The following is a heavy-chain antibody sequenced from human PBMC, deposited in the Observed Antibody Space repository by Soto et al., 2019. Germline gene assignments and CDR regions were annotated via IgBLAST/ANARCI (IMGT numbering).Heavy chain of an antibody. V-gene: IGHV1-18*01. D-gene: IGHD3-9*01. J-gene: IGHJ5*02. Sequence: ASVKVSCKASGYTFTSYGISWVRQAPGQGLEWMGWISAYNGNTNYAQELQGRVTMTTDTSTSTAYMELRSLRSDDTAVYYCARVHVLRYFDWFPAWFDPWGQGTLVTAPQ. CDR2: ISAYNGNT. CDR3: ARVHVLRYFDWFPAWFDP. CDR1: GYTFTSYG.